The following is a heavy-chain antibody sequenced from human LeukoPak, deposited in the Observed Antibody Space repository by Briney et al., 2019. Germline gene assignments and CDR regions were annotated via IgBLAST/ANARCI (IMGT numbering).Heavy chain of an antibody. Sequence: GGSLRLSCAASGFTFSSYWMSWVRQAPGKGLEWVANIKQDGSEKYYVDSVKGRYTISRDNAKNSLYLQMNSLRAEDTAVYYCARDEGYCSSTSCYLLDYWGQGTQVTVSS. V-gene: IGHV3-7*01. D-gene: IGHD2-2*01. CDR2: IKQDGSEK. J-gene: IGHJ4*02. CDR1: GFTFSSYW. CDR3: ARDEGYCSSTSCYLLDY.